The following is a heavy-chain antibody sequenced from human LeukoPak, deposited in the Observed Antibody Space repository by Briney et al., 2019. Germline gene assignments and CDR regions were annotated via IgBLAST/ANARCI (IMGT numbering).Heavy chain of an antibody. J-gene: IGHJ6*03. Sequence: SVKVSCKASGGTFNSYAISWVRQAPGQGLEWMGGIMPLFGTASYAQEFQGRVTFTTDESASTAYMEVSSLRSEDTAVYYCASGSLGDGYGVGDYYQYMDVWGKGTTVTVSS. V-gene: IGHV1-69*05. CDR3: ASGSLGDGYGVGDYYQYMDV. D-gene: IGHD5-24*01. CDR2: IMPLFGTA. CDR1: GGTFNSYA.